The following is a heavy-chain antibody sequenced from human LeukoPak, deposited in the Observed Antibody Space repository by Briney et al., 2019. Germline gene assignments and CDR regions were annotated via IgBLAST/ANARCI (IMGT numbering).Heavy chain of an antibody. V-gene: IGHV3-15*01. CDR1: GFTFSNAW. CDR3: TTAYYGSGSFSMYYFDY. CDR2: IKSKTDGGTT. J-gene: IGHJ4*02. D-gene: IGHD3-10*01. Sequence: GGSLRLSCAASGFTFSNAWMSWVRQAPGKGLEWVGRIKSKTDGGTTDYAAPVKGRFTISRDDSNNTLYLQMNSLKTEDTAVYYCTTAYYGSGSFSMYYFDYWGQGTLVTVSS.